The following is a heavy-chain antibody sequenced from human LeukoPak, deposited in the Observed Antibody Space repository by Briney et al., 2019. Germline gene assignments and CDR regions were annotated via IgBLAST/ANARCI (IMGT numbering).Heavy chain of an antibody. CDR2: INPSGGST. V-gene: IGHV1-46*01. CDR3: ALFTDIVVVPAAIRVDAFDI. J-gene: IGHJ3*02. Sequence: GASVKVSCKASGYTFTSYYMHWVRQAPGQGLEWMGIINPSGGSTSYAQKFQGRVTMTRDTSTNTVYMELSSLRSEDTAVYYCALFTDIVVVPAAIRVDAFDIWGQGTMVTVSS. CDR1: GYTFTSYY. D-gene: IGHD2-2*02.